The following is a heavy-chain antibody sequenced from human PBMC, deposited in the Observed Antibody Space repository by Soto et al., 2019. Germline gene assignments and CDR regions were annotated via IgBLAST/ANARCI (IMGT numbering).Heavy chain of an antibody. J-gene: IGHJ6*02. D-gene: IGHD4-4*01. Sequence: PSETLSLTCTVSGYSISSGSYWGWIRQPPGKRLEWIGEINHSGSTNYNPSLKSRVTISVDTSKNQFSLKLSSVTAADTAVHYCAVTTSRGYYYYGMDVWSQGTTVTVSS. CDR3: AVTTSRGYYYYGMDV. V-gene: IGHV4-38-2*02. CDR1: GYSISSGSY. CDR2: INHSGST.